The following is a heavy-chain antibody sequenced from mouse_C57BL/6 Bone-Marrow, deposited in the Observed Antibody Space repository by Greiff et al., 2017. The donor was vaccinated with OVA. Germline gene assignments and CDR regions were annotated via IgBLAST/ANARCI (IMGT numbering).Heavy chain of an antibody. V-gene: IGHV14-2*01. CDR3: ARGLWSYYYAMDY. CDR1: GFNIKDYY. CDR2: IDPEDGET. J-gene: IGHJ4*01. Sequence: VQLQQSGAELVKPGASVKLSCTASGFNIKDYYMHWVKQRTEQGLEWIGRIDPEDGETKYAPNFQGKATITADPSSNTAYLQLSSLTSEDTAVYYCARGLWSYYYAMDYWGQGTSVTVSS. D-gene: IGHD1-1*02.